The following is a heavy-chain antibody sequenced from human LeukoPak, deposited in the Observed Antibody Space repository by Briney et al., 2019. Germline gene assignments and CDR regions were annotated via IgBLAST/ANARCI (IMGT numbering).Heavy chain of an antibody. Sequence: SETLSLTCAVYGGSFSGYYWSWIGQPPGKGLEWIGEINHSGSTNYNPSLKSRATISVDTSKNQFSLKLSSVTAADTAVYYCARGRSRIQLWSSIWHYFDYWGRGTLVTVSS. V-gene: IGHV4-34*01. CDR2: INHSGST. CDR3: ARGRSRIQLWSSIWHYFDY. D-gene: IGHD5-18*01. CDR1: GGSFSGYY. J-gene: IGHJ4*02.